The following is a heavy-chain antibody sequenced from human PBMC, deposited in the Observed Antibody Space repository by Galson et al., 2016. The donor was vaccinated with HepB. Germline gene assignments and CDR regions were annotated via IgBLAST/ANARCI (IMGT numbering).Heavy chain of an antibody. CDR1: GFTLSSYA. CDR2: LSGSGGST. V-gene: IGHV3-23*01. CDR3: AKDGGQLRFWFDS. Sequence: SLRLSCAASGFTLSSYAMSWVRQAPGKGLEWVSELSGSGGSTHYADSVKGRFTISRDNPKNTLYLQMNSLRAEDTAVYYCAKDGGQLRFWFDSWGQGTLVTVSS. J-gene: IGHJ5*01. D-gene: IGHD5-12*01.